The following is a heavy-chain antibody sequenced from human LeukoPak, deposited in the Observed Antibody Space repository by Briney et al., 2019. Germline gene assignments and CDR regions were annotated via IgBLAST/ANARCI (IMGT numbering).Heavy chain of an antibody. CDR3: AKDRDHGDGYNLDY. CDR2: ISGTADTT. D-gene: IGHD5-24*01. J-gene: IGHJ4*02. V-gene: IGHV3-23*01. Sequence: GGSLRLSCAASGFTFSTYAMNWVRQAPGRGLEWVSVISGTADTTYYADSVKGRFTVSRDNSKNTLYLQMNSLRAEDTAVYYCAKDRDHGDGYNLDYWGQGTLVTVSS. CDR1: GFTFSTYA.